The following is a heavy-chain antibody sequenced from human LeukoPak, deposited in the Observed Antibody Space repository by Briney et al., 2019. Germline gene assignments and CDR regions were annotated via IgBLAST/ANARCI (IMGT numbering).Heavy chain of an antibody. CDR1: GYTFTGYY. V-gene: IGHV1-2*02. J-gene: IGHJ4*02. CDR3: ARRHPIVVVPAANDY. CDR2: INPNSGGA. Sequence: ASVKVSCKASGYTFTGYYMHWVRQAPGQGLEWMGWINPNSGGANYAQKFQGRVTMTRDTSISTAYMELSRLRSDDTAVYYCARRHPIVVVPAANDYWGQGTLVTVSS. D-gene: IGHD2-2*01.